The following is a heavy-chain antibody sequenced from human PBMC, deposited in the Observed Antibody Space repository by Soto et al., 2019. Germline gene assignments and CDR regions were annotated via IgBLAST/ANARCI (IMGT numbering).Heavy chain of an antibody. CDR3: AKVRVGIDVDFDY. V-gene: IGHV3-23*01. D-gene: IGHD2-21*01. CDR1: GFTFSNSA. J-gene: IGHJ4*02. Sequence: EVQLLESGGGLVQPGGSLRLSCAASGFTFSNSAMTWVRQAPAKGLEWVSTIRDSDSGGSTFYADSVKGRFTISRDDSKNTLYLRMSSLRAEDTAMYYCAKVRVGIDVDFDYWGQGALVTVSS. CDR2: IRDSDSGGST.